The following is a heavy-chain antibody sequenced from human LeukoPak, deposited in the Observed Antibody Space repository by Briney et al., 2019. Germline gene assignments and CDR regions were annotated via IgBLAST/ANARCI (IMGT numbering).Heavy chain of an antibody. CDR1: GFTFSSYA. CDR2: ISYDGSNK. CDR3: ARDGSVAGTGNWFDP. D-gene: IGHD6-19*01. Sequence: PGGSLRLSCAASGFTFSSYAMHWVRQAPGKGLEWVAVISYDGSNKYYADSVKGRFTISRDNSKNTLYLQMNSLRAEDTAVYYCARDGSVAGTGNWFDPWGQGTLVTVSS. J-gene: IGHJ5*02. V-gene: IGHV3-30-3*01.